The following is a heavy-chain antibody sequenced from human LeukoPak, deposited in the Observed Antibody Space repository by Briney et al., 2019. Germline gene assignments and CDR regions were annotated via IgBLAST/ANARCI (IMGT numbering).Heavy chain of an antibody. CDR3: ARGVPYYNFDRSKRVPWGFDY. V-gene: IGHV4-34*01. CDR1: GGSFSGYY. J-gene: IGHJ4*02. Sequence: KSSETLSLTCAVYGGSFSGYYWTWIRQPPGKGLEWIGEIYHSGSTNYNPSLKSRVTISVDKSKNQFSLKLSSMTAADTAVCYCARGVPYYNFDRSKRVPWGFDYWGQGTLVTVSS. D-gene: IGHD3-9*01. CDR2: IYHSGST.